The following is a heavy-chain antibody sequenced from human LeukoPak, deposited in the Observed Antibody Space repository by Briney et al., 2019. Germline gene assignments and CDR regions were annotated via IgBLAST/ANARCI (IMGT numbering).Heavy chain of an antibody. CDR3: AKDLSRITIFGVVLRYYYMDV. CDR2: ISGSGGSI. D-gene: IGHD3-3*01. J-gene: IGHJ6*03. Sequence: GGSLRLSCAASGFTFSSYAMSWVRQAPGKGLEWVSAISGSGGSIYYADSVKGRFTISRDNSKNTLYLQMNSLRAEDTAVYYCAKDLSRITIFGVVLRYYYMDVWGKGTTVTVSS. CDR1: GFTFSSYA. V-gene: IGHV3-23*01.